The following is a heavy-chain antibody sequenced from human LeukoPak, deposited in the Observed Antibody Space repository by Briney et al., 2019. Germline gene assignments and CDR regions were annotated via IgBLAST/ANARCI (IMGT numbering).Heavy chain of an antibody. V-gene: IGHV3-21*01. Sequence: GGSLRLSCAASGFTFSSYSMNWVRQAPGKGLEWVSSISSSSSYIYYADSVKGRFTISRDNAKNSLYLQMNSLRAEDTAVYYCARDIYGSGSYYAYWGQGTLVTVSS. D-gene: IGHD3-10*01. CDR2: ISSSSSYI. J-gene: IGHJ4*02. CDR3: ARDIYGSGSYYAY. CDR1: GFTFSSYS.